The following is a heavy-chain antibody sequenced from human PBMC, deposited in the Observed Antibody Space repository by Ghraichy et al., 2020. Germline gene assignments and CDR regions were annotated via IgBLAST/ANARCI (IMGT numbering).Heavy chain of an antibody. CDR3: AKVYNEMATTKHWYFDL. J-gene: IGHJ2*01. CDR2: ISGSGGST. D-gene: IGHD5-24*01. V-gene: IGHV3-23*01. CDR1: GFTFSSYA. Sequence: GGSLRLSCAASGFTFSSYAMSWVRQAPGKGLEWVSAISGSGGSTYYADSVKGRFTISRDNSKNTLYLQMNSLRAEDTAVYYCAKVYNEMATTKHWYFDLWGRGTLVTVSS.